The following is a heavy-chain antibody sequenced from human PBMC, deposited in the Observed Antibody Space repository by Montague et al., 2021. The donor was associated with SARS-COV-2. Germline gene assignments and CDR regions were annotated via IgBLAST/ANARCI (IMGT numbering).Heavy chain of an antibody. V-gene: IGHV4-39*07. Sequence: SETLSLTCTVSGGSISSGDYYWGWIRQPPGKGLEWIGSISYSGRTYYNRSLTSRVTISVDTSKNQLSLRLSSVTAADTAVYYCARDPPGYGYFYYLDVWGQGTTVTVSS. CDR3: ARDPPGYGYFYYLDV. CDR1: GGSISSGDYY. CDR2: ISYSGRT. J-gene: IGHJ6*03. D-gene: IGHD1-1*01.